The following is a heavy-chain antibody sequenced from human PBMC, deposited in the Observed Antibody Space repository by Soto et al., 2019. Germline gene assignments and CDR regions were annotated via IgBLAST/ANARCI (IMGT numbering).Heavy chain of an antibody. V-gene: IGHV1-69*01. CDR1: GGIFSTYA. CDR3: ARDRDDYGSGNYYNRIDF. D-gene: IGHD3-10*01. CDR2: IIPLFGTP. J-gene: IGHJ4*02. Sequence: QVQLVQSGAEVKKPGSSVKVSCKASGGIFSTYAISWLRQAPGQGLEWMGGIIPLFGTPNYAQRFQCRVTITADESTSTAYMERSRLRSEDTAVYYCARDRDDYGSGNYYNRIDFWGQGTLVTVSS.